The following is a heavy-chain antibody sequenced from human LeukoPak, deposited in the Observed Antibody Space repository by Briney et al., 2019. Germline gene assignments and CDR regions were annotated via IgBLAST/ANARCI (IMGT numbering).Heavy chain of an antibody. CDR3: AKDAASFLGSFDK. CDR1: GGSISSGSYS. J-gene: IGHJ4*02. CDR2: FYTTLST. D-gene: IGHD3-10*01. Sequence: SETLSLTCIVSGGSISSGSYSWSWIRQPAGKGLEWIGRFYTTLSTTYNPPLRGRVSISVDTSNNQFSLKLTSVSAADTAVYYCAKDAASFLGSFDKWGQGTLVTVSS. V-gene: IGHV4-61*02.